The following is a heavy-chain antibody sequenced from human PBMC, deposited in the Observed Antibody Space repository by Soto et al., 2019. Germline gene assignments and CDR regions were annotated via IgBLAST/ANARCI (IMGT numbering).Heavy chain of an antibody. Sequence: QLQLQESGPGLVTPSETLSLTCTVSGGSISSSSYFWSWVRQSPAKGLEWIGSINYRGTTFYTASLRSRVTISTDTSKNQFSLSLNSVTAADTALYYCARLVACNGGSCKFGPWGQGTLVTVSS. J-gene: IGHJ5*02. D-gene: IGHD2-15*01. V-gene: IGHV4-39*01. CDR1: GGSISSSSYF. CDR3: ARLVACNGGSCKFGP. CDR2: INYRGTT.